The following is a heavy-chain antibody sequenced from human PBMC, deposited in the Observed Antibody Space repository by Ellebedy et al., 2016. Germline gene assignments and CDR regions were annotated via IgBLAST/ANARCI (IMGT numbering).Heavy chain of an antibody. Sequence: GGSLRLXXVASGFSFSGYWMTWVRQAPGKGLEWVAIINEDMSVKHYADSVKGRFTISRDIAKNSLSLEMNSLRVDDTARYYCEAGRGGYWGQGTLVTVSS. J-gene: IGHJ4*02. D-gene: IGHD3-10*01. V-gene: IGHV3-7*02. CDR2: INEDMSVK. CDR3: EAGRGGY. CDR1: GFSFSGYW.